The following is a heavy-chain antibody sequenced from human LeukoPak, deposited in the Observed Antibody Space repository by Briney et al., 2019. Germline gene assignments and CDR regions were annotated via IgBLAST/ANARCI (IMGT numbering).Heavy chain of an antibody. V-gene: IGHV3-23*01. D-gene: IGHD2-15*01. CDR3: AKDLSPYCSGGSCYSFDY. J-gene: IGHJ4*02. CDR1: GFTSSSYA. Sequence: PGGSLRLSCAASGFTSSSYAMSWVRQAPGEGLEWVSAISGSGGSTDYADSVKGRFTISRDNSKNTLYLQMNSLRAEDTAVYYCAKDLSPYCSGGSCYSFDYWGQGTLVTVSS. CDR2: ISGSGGST.